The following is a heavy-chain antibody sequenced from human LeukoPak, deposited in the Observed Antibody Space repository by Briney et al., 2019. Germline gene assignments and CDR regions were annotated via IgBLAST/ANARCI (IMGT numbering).Heavy chain of an antibody. V-gene: IGHV3-23*01. Sequence: PGGSLRLSCAASGFTLSSYAMSWVRQAPGKELEWVSTVSDSGGSTYYADSVKGRFTISRDNSKNTLYLQMNGLRAEDTAVYYCASRRYSSSARDAFNIWGHGTMVTVSS. CDR1: GFTLSSYA. J-gene: IGHJ3*02. CDR3: ASRRYSSSARDAFNI. CDR2: VSDSGGST. D-gene: IGHD6-6*01.